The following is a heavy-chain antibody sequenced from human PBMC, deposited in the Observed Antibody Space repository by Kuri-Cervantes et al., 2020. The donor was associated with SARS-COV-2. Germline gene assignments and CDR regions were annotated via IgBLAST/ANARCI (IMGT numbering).Heavy chain of an antibody. Sequence: SVKVSCKASGYTFTSYYMHWVRQAPGQGLEWMGGIIPILGIANYAQKFQGRVTITADKSTSTAYMELSSLRSEDTAVYYCARQATVTTVGGDYWGQGTLVTVSS. D-gene: IGHD4-17*01. J-gene: IGHJ4*02. V-gene: IGHV1-69*10. CDR2: IIPILGIA. CDR1: GYTFTSYY. CDR3: ARQATVTTVGGDY.